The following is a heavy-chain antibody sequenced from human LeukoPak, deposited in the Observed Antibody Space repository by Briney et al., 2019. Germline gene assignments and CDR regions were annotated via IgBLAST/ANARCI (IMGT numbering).Heavy chain of an antibody. V-gene: IGHV4-38-2*02. CDR3: AREVWQVDY. D-gene: IGHD3-16*01. CDR1: GYSISSGYY. Sequence: SETLSLTCTVSGYSISSGYYWGWIRQPPGKGLEWIGSIYHSGSTYYNPSLKSRVTISIDTSKNQFSLKLSSVTAADTAVYYCAREVWQVDYWGQGTLVTVSS. J-gene: IGHJ4*02. CDR2: IYHSGST.